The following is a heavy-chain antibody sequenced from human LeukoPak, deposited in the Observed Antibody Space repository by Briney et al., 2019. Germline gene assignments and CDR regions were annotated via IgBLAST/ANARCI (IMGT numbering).Heavy chain of an antibody. CDR2: VSVCVGST. J-gene: IGHJ4*02. CDR3: ATAGRELLAEIDY. V-gene: IGHV3-23*01. D-gene: IGHD3-10*01. Sequence: GGSLRLSCAASGFTFSSYAMSWVRQAPGKGLEWVSAVSVCVGSTYYADSVKGRFTISRDNSKNTLYLQINSLRADDTAVYYCATAGRELLAEIDYWGQGTLVTVSS. CDR1: GFTFSSYA.